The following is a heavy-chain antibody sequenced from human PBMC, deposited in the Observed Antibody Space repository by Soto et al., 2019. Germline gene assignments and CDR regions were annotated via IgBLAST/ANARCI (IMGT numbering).Heavy chain of an antibody. J-gene: IGHJ5*02. D-gene: IGHD3-10*01. CDR3: ARDSISRGNWFDP. CDR1: GFTFSSYG. V-gene: IGHV3-33*01. Sequence: GGSLRLSCAASGFTFSSYGMHWVRQAPGKGLEWVAVIWYDGSNKYYADSVKGRFTISRDNSKNTLYLQMNSLRAEDTAVYYCARDSISRGNWFDPWGQGTLVTVSS. CDR2: IWYDGSNK.